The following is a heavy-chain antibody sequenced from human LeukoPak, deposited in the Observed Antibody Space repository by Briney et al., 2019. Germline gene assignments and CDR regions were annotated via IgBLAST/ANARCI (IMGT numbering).Heavy chain of an antibody. Sequence: PSETLSLTCTVSGGSISSSSYFWGWIRQPLGKGLEWIGSIYYSGSTYYNPSLKSRVTISVDTSKNQFSLKLSSVTAADTAVYYCARLTQAITMVRGPRFDYWGQGTLVTVSS. CDR3: ARLTQAITMVRGPRFDY. J-gene: IGHJ4*02. V-gene: IGHV4-39*01. CDR2: IYYSGST. D-gene: IGHD3-10*01. CDR1: GGSISSSSYF.